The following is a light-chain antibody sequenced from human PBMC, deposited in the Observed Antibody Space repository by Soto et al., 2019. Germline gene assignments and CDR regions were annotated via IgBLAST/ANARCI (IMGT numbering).Light chain of an antibody. V-gene: IGKV3-20*01. CDR2: GAS. CDR3: QQYGNPPPYS. CDR1: QSVSRSL. J-gene: IGKJ2*03. Sequence: EIVLTQSPGTLSLSPGERATLSCRASQSVSRSLLAWYQQKPGQAPRLLIYGASTRATGIADRFSGSGSGTDFTLTISRLEPEDSAVYYCQQYGNPPPYSFGQGTKLEIK.